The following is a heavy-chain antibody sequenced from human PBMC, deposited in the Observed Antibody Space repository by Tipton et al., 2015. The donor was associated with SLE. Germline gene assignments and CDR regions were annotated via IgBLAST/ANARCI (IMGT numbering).Heavy chain of an antibody. V-gene: IGHV3-7*01. CDR3: ARVKVGWNWFAP. Sequence: GSLRLSCAASGFTFSSYWMSWVRQAPGKGLEWVANIKQDGSEKYYVNSVKGRFTISRDNAKNSLYLQMNSLRAEDTAVYYCARVKVGWNWFAPGGQGTLVPVSS. CDR2: IKQDGSEK. CDR1: GFTFSSYW. D-gene: IGHD3-22*01. J-gene: IGHJ5*02.